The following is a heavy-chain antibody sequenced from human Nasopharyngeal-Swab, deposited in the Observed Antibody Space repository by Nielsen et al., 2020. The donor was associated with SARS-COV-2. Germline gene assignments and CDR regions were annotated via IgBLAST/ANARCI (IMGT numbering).Heavy chain of an antibody. Sequence: SETLSLTCTVSGGSISSGGYYWSWIRQHPGKGLEWIGYIYYSGSTYYNPSLKSRVTISGDTSKNQFSLKLSSVTAADTAVYYCARAGDFWSGWSANYYMDVWGKGTTVTVSS. CDR3: ARAGDFWSGWSANYYMDV. CDR2: IYYSGST. CDR1: GGSISSGGYY. V-gene: IGHV4-31*03. J-gene: IGHJ6*03. D-gene: IGHD3-3*01.